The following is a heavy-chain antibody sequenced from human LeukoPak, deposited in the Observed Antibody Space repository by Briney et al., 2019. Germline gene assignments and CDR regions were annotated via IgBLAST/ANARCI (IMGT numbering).Heavy chain of an antibody. CDR2: IGSGSVTI. V-gene: IGHV3-48*02. D-gene: IGHD6-19*01. CDR1: GFAFSTYN. J-gene: IGHJ4*02. CDR3: ARTSKVAGMFDY. Sequence: GGSLRLSCAASGFAFSTYNMNWVRQAPGKGLEWVSYIGSGSVTIYYADSVKGRFTVSRDNAKNSLYLQMNSLRDEDTAVYYCARTSKVAGMFDYWGQGTLVTASS.